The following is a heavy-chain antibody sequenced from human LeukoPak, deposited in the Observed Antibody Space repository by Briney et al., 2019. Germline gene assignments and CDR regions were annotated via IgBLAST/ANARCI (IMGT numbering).Heavy chain of an antibody. CDR2: IIPILGAT. Sequence: WVTVSCKSSGATFVSFDINWVRQAPGQGLEWMGRIIPILGATNYAQKLQGTVTLTEDTSTNTAYRELSNLRSEDTALYFCASRSHRKGFDIWGQGTMVTVSS. J-gene: IGHJ3*02. V-gene: IGHV1-69*04. CDR3: ASRSHRKGFDI. D-gene: IGHD1-14*01. CDR1: GATFVSFD.